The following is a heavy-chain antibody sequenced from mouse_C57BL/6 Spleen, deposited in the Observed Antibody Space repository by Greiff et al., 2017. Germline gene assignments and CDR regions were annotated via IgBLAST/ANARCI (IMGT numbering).Heavy chain of an antibody. CDR3: ARFDYDGIDY. CDR2: INPGSGGT. J-gene: IGHJ2*01. CDR1: GYAFTNYL. D-gene: IGHD2-4*01. Sequence: QVHVKQSGAELVRPGTSVKVSCKASGYAFTNYLIEWVKQRPGQGLEWIGVINPGSGGTNYNEKFKGKATRTADKSSSTAYMQLSSLTSEDSVVYFCARFDYDGIDYWGQGTTLTVSS. V-gene: IGHV1-54*01.